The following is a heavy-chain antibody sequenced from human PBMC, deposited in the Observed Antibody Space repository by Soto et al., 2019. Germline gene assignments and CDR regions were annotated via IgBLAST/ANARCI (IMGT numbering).Heavy chain of an antibody. Sequence: EVQLVESGGGLVQPGGSLRLSCAASGFTFSAYDMHWVRQATGKGLEWVSAIGTQHDTYYPESVKGRFTISRENAKNSLFLQMNSLGAGDTAVYYFARQASFWHGGGGWIDPWGQGTLVTVSS. CDR1: GFTFSAYD. CDR2: IGTQHDT. CDR3: ARQASFWHGGGGWIDP. D-gene: IGHD3-16*01. J-gene: IGHJ5*02. V-gene: IGHV3-13*01.